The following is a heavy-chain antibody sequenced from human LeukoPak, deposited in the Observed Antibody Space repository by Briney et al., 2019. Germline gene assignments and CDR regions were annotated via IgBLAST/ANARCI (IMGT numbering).Heavy chain of an antibody. CDR1: GFTFSSYG. J-gene: IGHJ4*02. CDR3: AKDGIMGQYYDFWSGYCDY. CDR2: ISYDGSNK. D-gene: IGHD3-3*01. V-gene: IGHV3-30*18. Sequence: QPGRSLRLSCAASGFTFSSYGMHWVRQAPGKGLEWVAVISYDGSNKYYADSVKGQFTISRDNSKNTLYLQMNSLRAEDTAVYYCAKDGIMGQYYDFWSGYCDYWGQGTLVTVSS.